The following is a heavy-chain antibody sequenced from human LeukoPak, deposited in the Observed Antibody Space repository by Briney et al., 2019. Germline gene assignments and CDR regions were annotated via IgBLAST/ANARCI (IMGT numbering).Heavy chain of an antibody. CDR2: IDRDGRTT. CDR1: GFSFSSHW. J-gene: IGHJ4*02. V-gene: IGHV3-74*01. Sequence: GGSLRLSCAASGFSFSSHWMHWFRQAPGKGLVWVSRIDRDGRTTNYADSAKGRFTIFRDNAKNTLYLQMNSLRVDDTAVYFCARDGHGTNLDEFDSWDQGTLVTVSS. D-gene: IGHD1-1*01. CDR3: ARDGHGTNLDEFDS.